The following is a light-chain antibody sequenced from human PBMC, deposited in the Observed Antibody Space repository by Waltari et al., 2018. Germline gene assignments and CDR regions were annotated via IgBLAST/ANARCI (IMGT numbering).Light chain of an antibody. CDR3: QKYDYAPLT. CDR1: QDISDS. Sequence: DNQMTQSPSSLSASVGDRVTITCRASQDISDSLAWYQQKPGKVPKLLIFDASTLQSGVPSRFRGGGSGTDFTLTITSLQPEDVATYYCQKYDYAPLTFGQGTKVEVK. J-gene: IGKJ1*01. V-gene: IGKV1-27*01. CDR2: DAS.